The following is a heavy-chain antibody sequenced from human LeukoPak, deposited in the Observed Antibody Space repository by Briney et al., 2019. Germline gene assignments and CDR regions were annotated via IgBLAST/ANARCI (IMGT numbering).Heavy chain of an antibody. CDR1: GYTFTSYG. V-gene: IGHV1-18*01. CDR3: ARVDWNYASRMLSY. CDR2: ISAYNGNT. Sequence: ASVKVSCKASGYTFTSYGISWVRQAPGQGLEWMGWISAYNGNTNYEQKLQGRVTMTTDTSTSTAYMELRSLRADDTALYYCARVDWNYASRMLSYWGQGTLVTVSS. D-gene: IGHD1-7*01. J-gene: IGHJ4*02.